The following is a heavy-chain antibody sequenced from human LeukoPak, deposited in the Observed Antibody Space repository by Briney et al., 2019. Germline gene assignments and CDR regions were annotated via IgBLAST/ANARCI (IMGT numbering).Heavy chain of an antibody. CDR2: VRSDGSDK. D-gene: IGHD1-1*01. J-gene: IGHJ4*02. CDR1: GFTFTYYG. Sequence: PGGSLRLSCGASGFTFTYYGMHWVRQAPGKGLEWVTFVRSDGSDKYYADSVKGRFTFSRDNSKNTVYLQMNSLRAEDTAMYFCAKDLTNWNDGTYFDYWGQGTLVTVSS. V-gene: IGHV3-30*02. CDR3: AKDLTNWNDGTYFDY.